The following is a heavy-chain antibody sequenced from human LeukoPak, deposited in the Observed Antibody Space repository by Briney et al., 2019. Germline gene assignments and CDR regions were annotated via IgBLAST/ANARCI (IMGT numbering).Heavy chain of an antibody. CDR2: IRSKANSYAT. CDR1: GFTFSSYG. V-gene: IGHV3-73*01. CDR3: TRHDVGPPPYYYYMDV. J-gene: IGHJ6*03. Sequence: PGGSLRLSCAASGFTFSSYGMSWVRQASGKGLEWVGRIRSKANSYATAYAASVKGRFTISRDDSKNTAYLQMNSLKTEDTAVYYCTRHDVGPPPYYYYMDVWGKGTTVTVSS.